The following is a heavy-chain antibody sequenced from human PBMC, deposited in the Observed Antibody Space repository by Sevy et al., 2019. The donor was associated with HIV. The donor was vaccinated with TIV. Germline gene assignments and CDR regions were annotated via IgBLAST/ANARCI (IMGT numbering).Heavy chain of an antibody. CDR2: IWYDGSKI. D-gene: IGHD5-12*01. Sequence: GGSLRLSCAASGFTFSNYAMHWVRQAPGKGLAWVARIWYDGSKIFYADSVKGRFTISRDNSESTLYLQMNSLRAEDTALYHCAKGGPNSGYDYYFDYWGQGTLVTVSS. CDR1: GFTFSNYA. J-gene: IGHJ4*02. CDR3: AKGGPNSGYDYYFDY. V-gene: IGHV3-33*06.